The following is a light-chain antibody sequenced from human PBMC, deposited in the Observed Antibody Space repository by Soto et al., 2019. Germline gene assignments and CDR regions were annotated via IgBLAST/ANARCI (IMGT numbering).Light chain of an antibody. J-gene: IGKJ1*01. CDR2: WAS. CDR3: QQYYSSPPT. Sequence: DIVLTQSPDSLAVSLGERATINCKSSDNMLYSSDNKNYLSWYQQRPGQPPKLLFYWASTRESGVPDRFSGSGSGTHFTLTITSLQAEDVAVYYCQQYYSSPPTFGQGTKVDIK. V-gene: IGKV4-1*01. CDR1: DNMLYSSDNKNY.